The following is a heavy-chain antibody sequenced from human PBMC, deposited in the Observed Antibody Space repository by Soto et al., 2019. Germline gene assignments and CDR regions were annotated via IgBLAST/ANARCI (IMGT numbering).Heavy chain of an antibody. J-gene: IGHJ3*02. CDR3: VKTQGIVVVGDAFDI. CDR2: ISSNGGST. Sequence: EVQLVESGGGLVQPGGSLRLSCSASGFTFSSYAMHWVRQAPGKGLEYVSAISSNGGSTYYADSVKGRFTISRDNSKNTLYLQMSRLRAEDTAVYYCVKTQGIVVVGDAFDIWGQGTMVTVSS. CDR1: GFTFSSYA. V-gene: IGHV3-64D*06. D-gene: IGHD3-22*01.